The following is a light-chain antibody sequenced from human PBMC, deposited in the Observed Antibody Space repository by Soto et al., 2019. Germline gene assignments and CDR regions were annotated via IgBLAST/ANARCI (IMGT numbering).Light chain of an antibody. CDR3: QQYNKWRT. Sequence: EIVMTQSPATLSVSPGESATLSCRASQSIASNLAWYQQRPGQAPRLLIYGTSTRATGIPARFSGSGSGTEFTLTTDSLQSEDFAVYYCQQYNKWRTFGQGTKVEIK. CDR1: QSIASN. V-gene: IGKV3-15*01. CDR2: GTS. J-gene: IGKJ1*01.